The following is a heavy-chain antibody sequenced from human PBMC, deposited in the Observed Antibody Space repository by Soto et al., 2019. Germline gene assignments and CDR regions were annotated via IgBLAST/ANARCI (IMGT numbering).Heavy chain of an antibody. V-gene: IGHV2-5*02. CDR1: GFSLSTSGVG. D-gene: IGHD3-3*01. CDR2: IYWDDDK. CDR3: AHRHRNHDFWSGYYLGYFDY. Sequence: QSGPTLVNPTQTLTLTCTFSGFSLSTSGVGVGWIRQPPGKALEWLALIYWDDDKRYSPSLKSRLTITKDTSKNQVVLTMTNMDPVDTATYYCAHRHRNHDFWSGYYLGYFDYWGQGTLVTVSS. J-gene: IGHJ4*02.